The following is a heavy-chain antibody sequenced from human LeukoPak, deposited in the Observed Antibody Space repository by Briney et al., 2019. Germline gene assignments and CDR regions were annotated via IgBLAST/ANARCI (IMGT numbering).Heavy chain of an antibody. J-gene: IGHJ4*02. Sequence: GGSLRLSCRTSGFIFSNYWMAWVRQAPGKGLEWVANIKPDGSQTYSVDSVKGRFTISRDNARNSLHLQMNSLRAEDTAMYYCARDNNGSDTAMLSHWGQGTQVTVSS. CDR3: ARDNNGSDTAMLSH. CDR1: GFIFSNYW. CDR2: IKPDGSQT. D-gene: IGHD5-18*01. V-gene: IGHV3-7*01.